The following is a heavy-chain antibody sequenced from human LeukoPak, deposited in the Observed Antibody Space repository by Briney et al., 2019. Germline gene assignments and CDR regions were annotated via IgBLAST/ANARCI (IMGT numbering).Heavy chain of an antibody. CDR3: AKIPSNWNYAAKNY. CDR1: GFTFSSYA. CDR2: ISGSGGST. Sequence: GGSLRLSCAASGFTFSSYAMSWVRQAPGKGLEWVSAISGSGGSTYYADSVKSRFTISRDNSKNTLYLQMNSLRAEDTAVYYCAKIPSNWNYAAKNYWGQGTLVTVSS. J-gene: IGHJ4*02. D-gene: IGHD1-7*01. V-gene: IGHV3-23*01.